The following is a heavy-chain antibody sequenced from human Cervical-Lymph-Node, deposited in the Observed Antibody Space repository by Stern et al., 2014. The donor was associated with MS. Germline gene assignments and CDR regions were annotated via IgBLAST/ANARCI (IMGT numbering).Heavy chain of an antibody. CDR1: GFTFSSYT. CDR2: ISYDGNSK. J-gene: IGHJ4*02. CDR3: ARDGRSV. Sequence: VQLVESGGGVVQPGRSLRLSCAASGFTFSSYTMYWVRQAPGKGLELVAVISYDGNSKFYADSVKGRFTISRDNSKNTLFLQMNSLRTEDTAVYYCARDGRSVWGQGTLVTVSS. V-gene: IGHV3-30-3*01.